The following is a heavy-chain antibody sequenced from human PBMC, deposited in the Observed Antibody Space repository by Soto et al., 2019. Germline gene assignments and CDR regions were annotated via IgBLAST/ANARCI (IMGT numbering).Heavy chain of an antibody. V-gene: IGHV4-59*01. J-gene: IGHJ4*02. Sequence: SETLSLTCTVSGGSISSYYWSWIRQPPGKGLEWIGYIYYSGSTNYNPSLKSRVTISVDTSKNQFSLKLSSVTAADTAVYYCAREENYYDSSGYSHLFDYWGQGTLVTVSS. CDR1: GGSISSYY. CDR2: IYYSGST. CDR3: AREENYYDSSGYSHLFDY. D-gene: IGHD3-22*01.